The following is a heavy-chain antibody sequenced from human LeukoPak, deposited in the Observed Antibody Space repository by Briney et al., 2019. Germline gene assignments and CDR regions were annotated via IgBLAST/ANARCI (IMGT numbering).Heavy chain of an antibody. D-gene: IGHD6-13*01. Sequence: GGSLRLSCAASGFTFSSYAMRWLRQAPANALEWVSAISGSGGSTYYADSVKGRFTISRDNSKNTLYLQMNSLRAEDTAVYYCAKGTRSSSWVFDYWGQGTLVTVSS. CDR1: GFTFSSYA. CDR2: ISGSGGST. J-gene: IGHJ4*02. CDR3: AKGTRSSSWVFDY. V-gene: IGHV3-23*01.